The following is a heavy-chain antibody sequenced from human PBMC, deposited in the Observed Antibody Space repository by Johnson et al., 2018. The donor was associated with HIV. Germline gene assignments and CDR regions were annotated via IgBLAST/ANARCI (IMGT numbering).Heavy chain of an antibody. Sequence: EVQLVESGGGLIQPGGSLRLSCAASGFTVRSNYMSWVRQAPGKGLEWVSVIYTGGTTYHADSVKGRFTISRDNSKNTLYLQMNSLRAEDTAVYYCARGFWSESGGWAFDIWGQGTMVTVSS. D-gene: IGHD3-3*01. V-gene: IGHV3-53*01. CDR2: IYTGGTT. CDR3: ARGFWSESGGWAFDI. CDR1: GFTVRSNY. J-gene: IGHJ3*02.